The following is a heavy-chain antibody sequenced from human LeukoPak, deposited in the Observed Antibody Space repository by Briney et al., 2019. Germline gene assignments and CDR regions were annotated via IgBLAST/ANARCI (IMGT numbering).Heavy chain of an antibody. J-gene: IGHJ5*02. CDR3: AREGTNSGNYRLYFDP. CDR2: ISYDGGKK. CDR1: GFTFNTYA. Sequence: GSLRLSCAASGFTFNTYAMHWVRQAPGKGLAWVAVISYDGGKKDYADSVKGRFTISRDDSKNALYLEMNSLRPEDTSVYYCAREGTNSGNYRLYFDPWGQGTLVTVSS. D-gene: IGHD1-26*01. V-gene: IGHV3-30*04.